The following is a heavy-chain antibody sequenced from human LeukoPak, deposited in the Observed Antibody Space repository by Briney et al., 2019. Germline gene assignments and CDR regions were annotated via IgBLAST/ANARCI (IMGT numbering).Heavy chain of an antibody. J-gene: IGHJ4*02. CDR2: IRSKANSYAT. D-gene: IGHD3-16*02. Sequence: GGSLRLSCAASGFTFSGSAMHWVRQASGKGLEWVGRIRSKANSYATAYAASVKGRFTISRDDSKNTAYLQMNSLKTEDTAVYYCTRSDYVWGSYRYWGQGTLVTVSS. V-gene: IGHV3-73*01. CDR3: TRSDYVWGSYRY. CDR1: GFTFSGSA.